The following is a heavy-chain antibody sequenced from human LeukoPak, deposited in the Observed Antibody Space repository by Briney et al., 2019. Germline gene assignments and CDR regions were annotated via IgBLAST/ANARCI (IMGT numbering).Heavy chain of an antibody. CDR3: AGGYCSSTSCLSRKYYYYMDV. Sequence: ASVKVSCKASGYTFTSYYMHWVRQAPGQGLEWMGIINPSGGSTSYAQKFQGRVTMTRDTSTSTVYMELSSLRSEDTAVYYCAGGYCSSTSCLSRKYYYYMDVWGKGTTVTVS. D-gene: IGHD2-2*01. CDR2: INPSGGST. J-gene: IGHJ6*03. V-gene: IGHV1-46*01. CDR1: GYTFTSYY.